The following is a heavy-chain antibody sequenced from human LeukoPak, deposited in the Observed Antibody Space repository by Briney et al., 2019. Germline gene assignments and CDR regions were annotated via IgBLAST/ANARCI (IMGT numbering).Heavy chain of an antibody. CDR2: IKTIAGGGTT. Sequence: PGGPLRLSCAASGFTFSNAWMSWVRQAPGKGLEWVGRIKTIAGGGTTDYAAPVNGRFTISRDDSKNTLYLQVNSLKTEDTAVYYCTTDNNYGDYGLDYWGQGTLVTVSS. CDR1: GFTFSNAW. CDR3: TTDNNYGDYGLDY. J-gene: IGHJ4*02. V-gene: IGHV3-15*01. D-gene: IGHD4-17*01.